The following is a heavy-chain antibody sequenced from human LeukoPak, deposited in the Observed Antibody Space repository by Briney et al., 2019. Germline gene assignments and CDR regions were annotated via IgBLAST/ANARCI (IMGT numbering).Heavy chain of an antibody. CDR1: GYTFTGYY. CDR2: INPNSGGT. J-gene: IGHJ5*02. CDR3: AMPHFDSSGYYYEVGFDP. Sequence: ASVKVSCKASGYTFTGYYMHWVRQAPGQGLEWMGWINPNSGGTNYAQKFQGRVTMTRDTSISTAYMELSRLRSDDTAVYYCAMPHFDSSGYYYEVGFDPWGQETLVTVSS. V-gene: IGHV1-2*02. D-gene: IGHD3-22*01.